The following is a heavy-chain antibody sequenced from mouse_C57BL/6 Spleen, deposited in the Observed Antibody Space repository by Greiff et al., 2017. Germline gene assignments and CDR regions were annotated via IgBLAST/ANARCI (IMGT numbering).Heavy chain of an antibody. CDR3: TPITTWYFDV. Sequence: VQLQQSGAELVRPGASVKLSCTASGFNIKDYYMHWVKQRHEQGLEWIGRIDPEDGDTEYAPKFQGKATMTADTSSNTAYLQLSSLTSEDTAVYYCTPITTWYFDVWGTGTTVTVSS. V-gene: IGHV14-1*01. J-gene: IGHJ1*03. CDR2: IDPEDGDT. D-gene: IGHD1-1*01. CDR1: GFNIKDYY.